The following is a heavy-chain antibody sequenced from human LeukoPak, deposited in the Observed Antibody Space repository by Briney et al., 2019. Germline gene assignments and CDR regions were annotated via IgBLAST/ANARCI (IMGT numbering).Heavy chain of an antibody. CDR1: GYTFTDYY. CDR3: AREKGEVLWFGELSHNWFDP. D-gene: IGHD3-10*01. V-gene: IGHV1-2*02. CDR2: INPKSGGT. J-gene: IGHJ5*02. Sequence: ASVKVSCKASGYTFTDYYMHWVRQAPGRGLEWMGWINPKSGGTNYAQKFQGRVTMTRDTSINTAYMELSRLTSDDTAVYYCAREKGEVLWFGELSHNWFDPWGLGTLVTVSS.